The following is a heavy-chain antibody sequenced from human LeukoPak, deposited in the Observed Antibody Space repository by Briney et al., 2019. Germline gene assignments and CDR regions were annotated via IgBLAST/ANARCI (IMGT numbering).Heavy chain of an antibody. V-gene: IGHV1-69*13. CDR2: IIPIFGTA. Sequence: SVTVSCTASGGTFSSYAISWVRQAPGQGLEWMGGIIPIFGTANYAQKFQGRVTITADESTSTAYMELSSLRSEDTAVYYCAREGCTYYYDSSGHCRFYGMDVWGQGTTVTVSS. CDR1: GGTFSSYA. D-gene: IGHD3-22*01. CDR3: AREGCTYYYDSSGHCRFYGMDV. J-gene: IGHJ6*02.